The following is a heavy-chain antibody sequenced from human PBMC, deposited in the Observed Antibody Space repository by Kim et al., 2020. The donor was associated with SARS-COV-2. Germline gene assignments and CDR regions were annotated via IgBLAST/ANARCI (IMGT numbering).Heavy chain of an antibody. CDR3: AALKID. CDR2: KSDGSVA. J-gene: IGHJ4*02. D-gene: IGHD2-21*01. V-gene: IGHV3-74*03. Sequence: KSDGSVATYVDSVKGRFTISRDNARNTLYLQMNSLRAEDTAVYYCAALKIDWGQGTLVTVSS.